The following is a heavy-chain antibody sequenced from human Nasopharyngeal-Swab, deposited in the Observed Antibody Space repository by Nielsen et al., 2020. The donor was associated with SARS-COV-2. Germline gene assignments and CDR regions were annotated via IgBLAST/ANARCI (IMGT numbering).Heavy chain of an antibody. J-gene: IGHJ3*02. V-gene: IGHV3-23*01. CDR2: IIGSGDISGSGGST. D-gene: IGHD7-27*01. Sequence: GGSLRLSCVASGYSFRTYGMSWVRQAPGKGLEWVAAIIGSGDISGSGGSTYYADSVKGRFTISRDNSKNTLYLQMNSLRAEDTAVYYCARDIPPVTGDDHDAFDIWGQGTMVTVSS. CDR1: GYSFRTYG. CDR3: ARDIPPVTGDDHDAFDI.